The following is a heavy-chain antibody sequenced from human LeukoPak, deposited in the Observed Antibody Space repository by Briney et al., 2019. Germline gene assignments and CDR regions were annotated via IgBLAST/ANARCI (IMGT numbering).Heavy chain of an antibody. J-gene: IGHJ5*02. Sequence: PGRSLRLSCAASGFTFSSYAMHWVRQAPGKGLEWAAVISYDGSNKYYADSVKGRFTISRDNSKNTLYLQMNSLRAEDTAVYYCARAANYYDSSGLFDWFDPWGQGTLVTVSS. CDR1: GFTFSSYA. D-gene: IGHD3-22*01. CDR2: ISYDGSNK. CDR3: ARAANYYDSSGLFDWFDP. V-gene: IGHV3-30-3*01.